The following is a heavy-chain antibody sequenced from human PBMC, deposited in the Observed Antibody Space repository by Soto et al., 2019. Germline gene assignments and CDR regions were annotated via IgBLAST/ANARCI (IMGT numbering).Heavy chain of an antibody. D-gene: IGHD3-9*01. CDR2: MSHDGRNT. CDR3: ARPGSGYDVLTGQYFYYYHAMDV. V-gene: IGHV3-30*04. J-gene: IGHJ6*02. Sequence: LRLSCVVSGFLFNTYAMHWVRQAPGKGLEWVAVMSHDGRNTYYSDSVKGRFTISRDNSKNTLYLQMNNLRIEDTAVYYCARPGSGYDVLTGQYFYYYHAMDVWGQGTTVTVSS. CDR1: GFLFNTYA.